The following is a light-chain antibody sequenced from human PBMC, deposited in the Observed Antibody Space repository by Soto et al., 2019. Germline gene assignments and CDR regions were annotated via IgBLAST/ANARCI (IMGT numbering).Light chain of an antibody. CDR1: NSDVGRYNS. Sequence: QSALTQPHSVSGSPGQSVTISCTGTNSDVGRYNSVSWYQQLPGKAPKIIISAVRQRPSGVPDRFSGSKSGNTASLTISGLQADDEADYFCFSYTNTSTLVFGTGTKV. CDR3: FSYTNTSTLV. V-gene: IGLV2-11*01. CDR2: AVR. J-gene: IGLJ1*01.